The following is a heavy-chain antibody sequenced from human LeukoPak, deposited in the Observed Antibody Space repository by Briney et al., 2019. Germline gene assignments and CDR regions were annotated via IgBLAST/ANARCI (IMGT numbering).Heavy chain of an antibody. CDR1: GFTVRDGY. CDR2: IYVSGTT. Sequence: GGSLRLSCAASGFTVRDGYMSWVRQAPGKRLEWLAFIYVSGTTFYAASVKGRFTISRDNSKNTLYLQMNSLRVEDTAVYYCAVTMVRGVMVPFDYWGQGTLVTVSS. V-gene: IGHV3-66*03. J-gene: IGHJ4*02. D-gene: IGHD3-10*01. CDR3: AVTMVRGVMVPFDY.